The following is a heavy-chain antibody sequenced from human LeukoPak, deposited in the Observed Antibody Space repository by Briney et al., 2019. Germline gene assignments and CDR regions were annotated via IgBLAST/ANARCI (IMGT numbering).Heavy chain of an antibody. CDR2: ISSRSRSI. CDR1: GFTFSSYS. D-gene: IGHD1-26*01. J-gene: IGHJ6*03. Sequence: QPGGSLRLSCAASGFTFSSYSMNWVRQAPGKGLEWISYISSRSRSIYYADSVKGRFTLSRDNAKNSLFLQMNSLRAEDTAVYYCARGFFGREHYYMDVWGKGTTVTVSS. V-gene: IGHV3-48*04. CDR3: ARGFFGREHYYMDV.